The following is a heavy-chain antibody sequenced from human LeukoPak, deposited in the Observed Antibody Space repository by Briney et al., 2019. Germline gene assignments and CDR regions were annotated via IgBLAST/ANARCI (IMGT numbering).Heavy chain of an antibody. CDR1: GFTFSNYA. V-gene: IGHV3-7*01. J-gene: IGHJ4*02. CDR3: ARELEDGAFDY. Sequence: PGGSLRLSCAASGFTFSNYAMSWVRQAPGKGLEWVANIKQDGSEKFYVDSVKGRFTISRDNSKNTLYLQMGSLRAEDMAVYYCARELEDGAFDYWGQGTLVTVSS. CDR2: IKQDGSEK.